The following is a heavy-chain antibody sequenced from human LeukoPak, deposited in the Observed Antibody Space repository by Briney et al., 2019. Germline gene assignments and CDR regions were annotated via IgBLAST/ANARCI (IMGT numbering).Heavy chain of an antibody. CDR1: GFTLSSYA. D-gene: IGHD3-10*01. CDR3: AKDGVGSRLWCGELWPNWFDP. Sequence: GGSLRLSCAASGFTLSSYAMSWVRQAPGKGLEWVSATSSSDAGTYYAESVRGRFTISRDNSKNTLFLQMNSLSAEDAAVYYCAKDGVGSRLWCGELWPNWFDPWGQGTLVTVSS. V-gene: IGHV3-23*01. J-gene: IGHJ5*02. CDR2: TSSSDAGT.